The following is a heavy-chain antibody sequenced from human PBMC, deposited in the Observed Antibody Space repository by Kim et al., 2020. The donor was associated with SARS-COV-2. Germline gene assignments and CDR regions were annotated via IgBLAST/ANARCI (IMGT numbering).Heavy chain of an antibody. CDR2: INHSGST. V-gene: IGHV4-34*01. J-gene: IGHJ4*02. D-gene: IGHD3-10*01. CDR3: ARGRRHLWFGELSTFDY. CDR1: GGSFSGYY. Sequence: SETLSLTCAVYGGSFSGYYWSWIRQPPGKGLEWIGEINHSGSTNYNPSLKSRVTISVDTSKNQFSLKLSSVTAADTAVYYCARGRRHLWFGELSTFDYWGQGTLVTVSS.